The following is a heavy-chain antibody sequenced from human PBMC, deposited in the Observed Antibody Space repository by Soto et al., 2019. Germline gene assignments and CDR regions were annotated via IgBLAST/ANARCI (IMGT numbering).Heavy chain of an antibody. CDR1: RGPISSSY. V-gene: IGHV4-59*08. CDR3: ARRYGGTLDY. J-gene: IGHJ4*02. D-gene: IGHD4-17*01. Sequence: PETLSLTCTASRGPISSSYRIWIRQPPGKGLEWIGYIYYSGSTNYNPSLKSRVTISVDTSKNQFSLKLSSVTAADTSLYYCARRYGGTLDYCGQGTLVTVS. CDR2: IYYSGST.